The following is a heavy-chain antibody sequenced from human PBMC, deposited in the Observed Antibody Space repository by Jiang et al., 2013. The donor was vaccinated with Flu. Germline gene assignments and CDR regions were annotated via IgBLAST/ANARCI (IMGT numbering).Heavy chain of an antibody. CDR3: ARDLKPRLLWFREFGHWFDP. V-gene: IGHV1-2*06. CDR2: INPNSGGT. D-gene: IGHD3-10*01. Sequence: EWMGRINPNSGGTNYAQKFQGRVTMTRDTSISTAYMELSRLRSDDTAVYYCARDLKPRLLWFREFGHWFDPWGQGTLVTVSS. J-gene: IGHJ5*02.